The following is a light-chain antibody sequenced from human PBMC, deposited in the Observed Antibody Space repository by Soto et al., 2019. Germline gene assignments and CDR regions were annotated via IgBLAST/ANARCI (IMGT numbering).Light chain of an antibody. J-gene: IGLJ1*01. Sequence: QSVLTQPPSASGTPGQRVTISCSGSRSNIGSNTVNWYQQLPGTAPKLLIYSNNQRTSGVPDRFSGSKSGTSASLAISGLKSEDEAEDYGAAWDDSLNGHVCGNGTKVTV. V-gene: IGLV1-44*01. CDR3: AAWDDSLNGHV. CDR1: RSNIGSNT. CDR2: SNN.